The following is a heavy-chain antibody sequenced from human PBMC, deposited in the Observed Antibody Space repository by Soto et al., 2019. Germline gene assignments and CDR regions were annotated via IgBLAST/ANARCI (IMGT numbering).Heavy chain of an antibody. D-gene: IGHD3-22*01. CDR1: GGSISSSNW. Sequence: SETLSLTCAVSGGSISSSNWWSWVRQPPGKGLEWIGEIYHSGSTNYNPSLKSRVTISVDKSKNQFSLKLSSVTAADTAVYYCARKGANYYVSSGYCPHFDYWGQGTLVTVSS. CDR2: IYHSGST. CDR3: ARKGANYYVSSGYCPHFDY. J-gene: IGHJ4*02. V-gene: IGHV4-4*02.